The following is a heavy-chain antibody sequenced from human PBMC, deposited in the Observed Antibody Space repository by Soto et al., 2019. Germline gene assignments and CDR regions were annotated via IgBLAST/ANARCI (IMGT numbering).Heavy chain of an antibody. CDR2: IYYSGST. CDR3: ARDSPSHYDILTGYYEWAQTRIIDY. V-gene: IGHV4-61*01. D-gene: IGHD3-9*01. Sequence: SETLSLTCTVSGGSVSSGSYYWSWIRQPPGKGLEWIGYIYYSGSTNYNPSLKSRVTISVETSKNQFSLKLSSVTAADTAVYYCARDSPSHYDILTGYYEWAQTRIIDYWGQGTLVTVSS. J-gene: IGHJ4*02. CDR1: GGSVSSGSYY.